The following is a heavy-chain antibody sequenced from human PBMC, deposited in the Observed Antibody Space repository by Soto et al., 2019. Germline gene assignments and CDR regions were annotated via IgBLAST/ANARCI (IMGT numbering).Heavy chain of an antibody. CDR3: ARASSDYLSYFDY. J-gene: IGHJ4*02. V-gene: IGHV3-21*01. CDR1: VFTFSSYS. D-gene: IGHD4-17*01. Sequence: PWWSLRLSCSASVFTFSSYSMNWVRQAPGKGLEWVSSISSSSSYIYYADSVKGRFTISRDNAKNSLYLQMNSLRAEDTAVYYCARASSDYLSYFDYRGQGTLVTVSS. CDR2: ISSSSSYI.